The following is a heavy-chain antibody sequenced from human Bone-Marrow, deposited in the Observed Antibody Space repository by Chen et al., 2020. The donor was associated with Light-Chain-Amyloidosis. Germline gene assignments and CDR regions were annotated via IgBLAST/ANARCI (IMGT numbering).Heavy chain of an antibody. J-gene: IGHJ1*01. V-gene: IGHV4-39*07. CDR2: IYSSGSS. D-gene: IGHD3-16*02. Sequence: QVQLQLSGPGLVKPSETLSLKCSVSADSITSSTDYWGWIRQPPGKGLEYIASIYSSGSSYYKPSLKSRVTISVDTSKNQFSLGLTPATAADTAVYYCVRSRYSTGPFEVWGQGSLVTVSS. CDR3: VRSRYSTGPFEV. CDR1: ADSITSSTDY.